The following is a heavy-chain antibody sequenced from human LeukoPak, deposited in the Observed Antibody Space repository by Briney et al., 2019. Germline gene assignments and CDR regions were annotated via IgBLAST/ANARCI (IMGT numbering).Heavy chain of an antibody. V-gene: IGHV3-74*03. D-gene: IGHD2-8*01. CDR2: INSDGSST. Sequence: GGSLRLSCAASGFTFSSLWMHWVRQAPGKGLVWVSYINSDGSSTMYADSVKGRFTISRDNSKNTLYLQMNSLRAEDTAVYYCARESLICAFDIWGQGTMVTVSS. CDR1: GFTFSSLW. CDR3: ARESLICAFDI. J-gene: IGHJ3*02.